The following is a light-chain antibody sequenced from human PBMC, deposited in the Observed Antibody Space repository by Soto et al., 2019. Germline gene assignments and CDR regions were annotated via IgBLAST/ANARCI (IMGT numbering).Light chain of an antibody. CDR2: GAS. CDR1: QSVSSSY. Sequence: IVLTQSPGTLSLSPGERATLSCRARQSVSSSYLAWYQQKPGQAPRLLIYGASSRDTGIPDRFSGSGSGTDFTLTISRLEPEDFAVYYCQQYGSSPPMYTFGQGTKLEIK. V-gene: IGKV3-20*01. CDR3: QQYGSSPPMYT. J-gene: IGKJ2*01.